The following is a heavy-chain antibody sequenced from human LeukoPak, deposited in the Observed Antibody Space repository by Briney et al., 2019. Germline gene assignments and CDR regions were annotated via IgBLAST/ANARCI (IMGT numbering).Heavy chain of an antibody. CDR1: GGSISSSNW. V-gene: IGHV4-4*02. J-gene: IGHJ4*02. CDR3: ARDGRGYSYGYSLDY. CDR2: IYHSGST. Sequence: SGTLSLTCAVSGGSISSSNWWSWVRQLPGKGLEWIGEIYHSGSTNYNPSLKSRVTISVDKSKNQFSLKLSSVTAADTAVYYCARDGRGYSYGYSLDYWGQGTLVTVSS. D-gene: IGHD5-18*01.